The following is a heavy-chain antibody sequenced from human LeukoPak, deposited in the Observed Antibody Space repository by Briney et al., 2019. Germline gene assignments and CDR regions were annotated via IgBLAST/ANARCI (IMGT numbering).Heavy chain of an antibody. CDR2: IRSNLYGGTP. CDR3: TRDQTPYY. V-gene: IGHV3-49*04. J-gene: IGHJ4*02. CDR1: GFTFSSYV. Sequence: AGGSLRLSCAASGFTFSSYVMTWVRQAPGKGLEWVGFIRSNLYGGTPEYAASVKGRFTISRDDSNSIAYLEMDSLKTDDTAVYYCTRDQTPYYWGQGTLVTVSS.